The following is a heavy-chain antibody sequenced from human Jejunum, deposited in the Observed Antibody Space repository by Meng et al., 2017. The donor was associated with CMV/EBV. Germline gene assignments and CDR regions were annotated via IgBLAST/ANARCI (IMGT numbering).Heavy chain of an antibody. CDR3: ATGVADFEY. CDR2: MNPNRGTT. D-gene: IGHD6-19*01. CDR1: GYTFPSYD. J-gene: IGHJ4*02. Sequence: QGQLVQSGAEVKKPGASVKVPCKASGYTFPSYDINWVRQGTGQGLEWMGWMNPNRGTTGYAQKFQGRVTMTRNISKSTAYMDLSSLRSEDTAVYYCATGVADFEYWGQGTLVTVSS. V-gene: IGHV1-8*01.